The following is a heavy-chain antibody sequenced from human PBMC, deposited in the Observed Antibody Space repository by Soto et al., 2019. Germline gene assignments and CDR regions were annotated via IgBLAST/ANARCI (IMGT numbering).Heavy chain of an antibody. CDR3: VRVLLSFGELSYDRGYFYYGMDV. D-gene: IGHD3-10*01. CDR1: GGSVSSGGYS. V-gene: IGHV4-61*08. CDR2: IHHSGTT. J-gene: IGHJ6*02. Sequence: SETLSLTCTVSGGSVSSGGYSWTWIRQPPGKGLEWIGYIHHSGTTNYNTSVTSRFTISVDTSKNQFTLKLNSVTAADTAVYYCVRVLLSFGELSYDRGYFYYGMDVWGQGTTVTVSS.